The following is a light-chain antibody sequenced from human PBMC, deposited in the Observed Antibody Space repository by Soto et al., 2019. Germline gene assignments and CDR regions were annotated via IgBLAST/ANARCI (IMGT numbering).Light chain of an antibody. CDR2: EGS. CDR3: SSYTSRNTLDYV. J-gene: IGLJ1*01. V-gene: IGLV2-14*02. CDR1: SSDVGSYNL. Sequence: QSALTQPASVSGSPGQSITISCTGTSSDVGSYNLVSWYQQHPGKAPKLMIYEGSKRPSGVSNRFSGSKSGNTASLTISGLQAEDEADYYCSSYTSRNTLDYVFGTGTKLTVL.